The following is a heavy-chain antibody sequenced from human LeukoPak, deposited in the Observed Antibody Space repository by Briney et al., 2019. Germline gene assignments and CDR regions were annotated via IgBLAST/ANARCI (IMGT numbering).Heavy chain of an antibody. CDR3: ARASGGYSYYFDY. J-gene: IGHJ4*02. CDR2: ISSSGSTI. CDR1: GFTFSSYE. Sequence: GGSLRLSCAASGFTFSSYEMNWVRQAPGKGLEWVSYISSSGSTIYYADSVKGRFTISRGNAKNSLYLQMNSLRAEDTAVYYCARASGGYSYYFDYWGQGTLVTVSS. D-gene: IGHD5-18*01. V-gene: IGHV3-48*03.